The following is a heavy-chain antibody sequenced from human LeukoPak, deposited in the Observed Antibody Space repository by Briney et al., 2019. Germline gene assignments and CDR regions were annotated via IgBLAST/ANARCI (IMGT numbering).Heavy chain of an antibody. V-gene: IGHV1-2*06. D-gene: IGHD1-26*01. J-gene: IGHJ4*02. CDR1: GYTFTGYY. Sequence: ASVKVSSKASGYTFTGYYMHWVRQAPGQGLEWMGRINPNSGGTNYAQKFQGRVTMTRDTSINTAYMELSRLRSDDTAVYYCAREDSVGATGYWGQGTLVTVSS. CDR3: AREDSVGATGY. CDR2: INPNSGGT.